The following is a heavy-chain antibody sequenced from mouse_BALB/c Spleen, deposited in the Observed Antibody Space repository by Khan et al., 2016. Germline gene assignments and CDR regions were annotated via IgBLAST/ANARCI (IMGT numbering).Heavy chain of an antibody. CDR1: DYTFTSYW. CDR2: INPNTGYA. D-gene: IGHD2-1*01. Sequence: QVQLKQSGAELAKPGASVKMSCKASDYTFTSYWMPWVKQRPGQGLEWIGYINPNTGYAAYNQKFQDKATLTADKSSNTAYMEMNSLTSEDSAVYYCAYGNYPYYYAMDYWGQGTSVTVSS. CDR3: AYGNYPYYYAMDY. J-gene: IGHJ4*01. V-gene: IGHV1-7*01.